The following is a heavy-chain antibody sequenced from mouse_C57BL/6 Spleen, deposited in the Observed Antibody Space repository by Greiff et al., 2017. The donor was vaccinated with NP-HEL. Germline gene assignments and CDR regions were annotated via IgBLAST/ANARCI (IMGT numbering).Heavy chain of an antibody. V-gene: IGHV1-81*01. J-gene: IGHJ3*01. CDR3: ARGEDYDRAWFAY. Sequence: QVQLKQSGAELARPGASVKLSCKASGYTFTSYGISWVKQRTGQGLEWIGEIYPRSGNTYYNEKFKGKATLTADKSSSTAYMELRSLTSEDSAVYFCARGEDYDRAWFAYWGQGTLVTVSA. CDR1: GYTFTSYG. D-gene: IGHD2-4*01. CDR2: IYPRSGNT.